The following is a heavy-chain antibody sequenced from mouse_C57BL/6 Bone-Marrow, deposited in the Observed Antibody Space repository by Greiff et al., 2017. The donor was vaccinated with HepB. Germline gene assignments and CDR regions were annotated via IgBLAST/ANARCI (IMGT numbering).Heavy chain of an antibody. CDR3: ARDRLSSAWFAY. V-gene: IGHV5-4*01. Sequence: EVQGVESGGGLVKPGGSLKLSCAASGFTFSSYAMSWVRQTPEKRLEWVATISDGGSYTYYPDNVKGRFTISRDNAKNNLYLQMSHLKSEDTAMYYCARDRLSSAWFAYWGQGTLVTVSA. J-gene: IGHJ3*01. CDR2: ISDGGSYT. CDR1: GFTFSSYA. D-gene: IGHD1-1*01.